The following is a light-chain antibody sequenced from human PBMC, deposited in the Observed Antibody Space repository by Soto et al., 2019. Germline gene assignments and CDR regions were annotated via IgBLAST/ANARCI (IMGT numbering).Light chain of an antibody. CDR2: RNN. Sequence: QLVLTQPPSASGTPGQRVTISCSGSSSNIGSNFVYWYQQLPGTAPKLLIYRNNQRPSGVPDRFSGSKSGTSASLAISGLRSEDEADYYCAAWDDSLSVLVFGGGTKVTVL. V-gene: IGLV1-47*01. J-gene: IGLJ3*02. CDR3: AAWDDSLSVLV. CDR1: SSNIGSNF.